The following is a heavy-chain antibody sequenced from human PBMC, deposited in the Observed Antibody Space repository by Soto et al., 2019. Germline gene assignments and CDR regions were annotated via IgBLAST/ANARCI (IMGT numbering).Heavy chain of an antibody. CDR1: GFTFSSYG. V-gene: IGHV3-33*01. D-gene: IGHD5-18*01. Sequence: QVHLVESGGGVVQPGRSLRLSCAASGFTFSSYGMHWVRQAPGKGLEWVAIIWYDGSNKYYADSVKGRFTISRDNSKNTLYLQMNSLRVEDTAMYYCTRGPHRYVDTATYYFDYWGQGTLVTVSS. CDR3: TRGPHRYVDTATYYFDY. CDR2: IWYDGSNK. J-gene: IGHJ4*02.